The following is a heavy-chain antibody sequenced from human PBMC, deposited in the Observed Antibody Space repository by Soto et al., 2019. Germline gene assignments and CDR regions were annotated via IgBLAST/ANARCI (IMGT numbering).Heavy chain of an antibody. Sequence: SVKVSCKASGGTFSSYTISWVRQAPGQGLEWMGRIIPILGIANYAQKFQGRVTITADKSTSTAYMELSSLRSEDTAVYYCATAHDSSGYYYEQAFDIWGQGTMVTVSS. J-gene: IGHJ3*02. CDR1: GGTFSSYT. D-gene: IGHD3-22*01. CDR3: ATAHDSSGYYYEQAFDI. V-gene: IGHV1-69*02. CDR2: IIPILGIA.